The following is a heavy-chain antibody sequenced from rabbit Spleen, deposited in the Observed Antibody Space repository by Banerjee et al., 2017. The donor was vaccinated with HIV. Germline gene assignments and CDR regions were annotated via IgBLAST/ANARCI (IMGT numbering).Heavy chain of an antibody. CDR2: INAATGKS. J-gene: IGHJ4*01. V-gene: IGHV1S45*01. Sequence: QEQLVESGGGLVQPEGSLTLTCKAAGFDFSSSYYMCWVRQAPGKGLEWIACINAATGKSVYASWAKGRFTMSRTSSTTVTLQMTSLTAADTATYFCARDLVAVIGWNFNLWGQGTLVTVS. CDR1: GFDFSSSYY. D-gene: IGHD1-1*01. CDR3: ARDLVAVIGWNFNL.